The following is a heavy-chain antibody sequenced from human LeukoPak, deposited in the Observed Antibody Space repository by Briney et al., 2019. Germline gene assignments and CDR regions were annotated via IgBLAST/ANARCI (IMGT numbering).Heavy chain of an antibody. CDR1: GGSINSYY. CDR3: ARHGETRLLWFGELISWFDP. Sequence: PSETLSLTCTVSGGSINSYYWNWIRQPAGKGLEWIGHIYTSGTTNYNPALKSRVSMSVDTSKNQFSLKLSSVTAADTAVYYCARHGETRLLWFGELISWFDPWGQGTLVTVSS. J-gene: IGHJ5*02. V-gene: IGHV4-4*07. D-gene: IGHD3-10*01. CDR2: IYTSGTT.